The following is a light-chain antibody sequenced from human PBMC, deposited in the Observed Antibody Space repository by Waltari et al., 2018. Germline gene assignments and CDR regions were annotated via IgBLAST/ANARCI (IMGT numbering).Light chain of an antibody. Sequence: EIVLTQSPATLSLSPGERATLSCRASQSVNYFLAWFQQKPGQAPRLLIYDASNRATGIPAMFSGSGSGTDFTLTISSLEPEDFAVYYCQQRTNWPLTFGGGTKVEIK. CDR3: QQRTNWPLT. CDR2: DAS. V-gene: IGKV3-11*01. J-gene: IGKJ4*01. CDR1: QSVNYF.